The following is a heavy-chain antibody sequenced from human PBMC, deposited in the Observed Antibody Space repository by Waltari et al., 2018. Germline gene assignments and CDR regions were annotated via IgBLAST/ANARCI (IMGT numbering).Heavy chain of an antibody. CDR1: GDPIPSNSFH. J-gene: IGHJ5*01. CDR2: FHSSGYI. V-gene: IGHV4-61*02. Sequence: QVQLQESGPGLVKPSQTLSLTCTVPGDPIPSNSFHLNWVRQPTGKGLEWIGRFHSSGYINHNPPLKSRVTISRDTSKKQFFLKLTSVTAADTAFYYCVREVTKVELGRRLPHFFDSWGQGTLVTVSS. D-gene: IGHD7-27*01. CDR3: VREVTKVELGRRLPHFFDS.